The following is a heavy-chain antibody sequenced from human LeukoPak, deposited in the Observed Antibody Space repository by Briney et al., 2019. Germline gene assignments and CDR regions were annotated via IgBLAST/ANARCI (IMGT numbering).Heavy chain of an antibody. Sequence: GGSLRLSCAASGFTFIDYYMTWIRQAPGKGLEWVSSISSSESTIYYADSEKGRVTISRDNAKNSLYLHMSSLRAEDTAVYYCARVEDYDILTGFDYWGQGTLVTVSS. V-gene: IGHV3-11*04. D-gene: IGHD3-9*01. CDR1: GFTFIDYY. CDR3: ARVEDYDILTGFDY. CDR2: ISSSESTI. J-gene: IGHJ4*02.